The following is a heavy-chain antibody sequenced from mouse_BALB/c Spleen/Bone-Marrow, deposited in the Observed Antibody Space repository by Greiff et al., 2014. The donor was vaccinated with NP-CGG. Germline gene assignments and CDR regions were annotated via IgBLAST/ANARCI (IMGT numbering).Heavy chain of an antibody. D-gene: IGHD2-3*01. V-gene: IGHV14-3*02. CDR3: AYDKFAWYLDV. CDR1: SFNISQNY. CDR2: IDPANGNT. Sequence: VKGTCTASSFNISQNYLHWVKHRPEQGLEWIGRIDPANGNTKYDPKFQGKTTLPADTSSNTAYLQLSSLISEVTAVCYCAYDKFAWYLDVRGAG. J-gene: IGHJ1*01.